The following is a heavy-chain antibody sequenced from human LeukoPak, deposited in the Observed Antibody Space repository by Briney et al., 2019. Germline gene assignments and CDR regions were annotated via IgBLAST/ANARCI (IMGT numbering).Heavy chain of an antibody. CDR1: GFSSRGHY. D-gene: IGHD3-10*01. J-gene: IGHJ3*01. CDR2: VSSTGTTI. Sequence: GGSLRLSCAASGFSSRGHYLSWIRQAPGKGLEWLASVSSTGTTISYADSVKGRFTISRDDAKNSLFLQMTSLRGEDTALYYCARARFGEPYDAYLWGQGTMVTVSS. V-gene: IGHV3-11*01. CDR3: ARARFGEPYDAYL.